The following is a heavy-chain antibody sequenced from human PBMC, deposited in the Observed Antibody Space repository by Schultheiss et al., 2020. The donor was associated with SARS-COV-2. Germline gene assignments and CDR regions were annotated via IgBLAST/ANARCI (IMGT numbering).Heavy chain of an antibody. J-gene: IGHJ4*02. CDR1: GFTFSSHT. V-gene: IGHV3-21*01. D-gene: IGHD3-16*01. CDR3: ARDARGWRAAPLLGEGY. CDR2: ISSHSTFT. Sequence: GGSLRLSCAASGFTFSSHTMNWIRQAPGKGLEWVASISSHSTFTYSADSVRGRFTISRDNAKNSLFLQMNSLRVDDTAFYYCARDARGWRAAPLLGEGYWGQGTLVTVSS.